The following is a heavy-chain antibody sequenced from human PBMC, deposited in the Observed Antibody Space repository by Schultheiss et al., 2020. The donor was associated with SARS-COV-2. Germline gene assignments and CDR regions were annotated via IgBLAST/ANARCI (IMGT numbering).Heavy chain of an antibody. V-gene: IGHV3-48*01. D-gene: IGHD5-24*01. CDR1: GFTFSNAW. CDR3: ARDLESVTLDY. Sequence: GGSLRLSCAASGFTFSNAWMSWVRQAPGKGLEWVSYISSSGSTIYYADSVKGRFTISKDNSKSTLFLQMNSLRADDTAVYYCARDLESVTLDYWGQGTLVTVSS. CDR2: ISSSGSTI. J-gene: IGHJ4*02.